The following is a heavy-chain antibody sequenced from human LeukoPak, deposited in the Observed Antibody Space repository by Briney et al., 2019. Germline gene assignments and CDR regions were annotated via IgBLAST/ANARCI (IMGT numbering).Heavy chain of an antibody. J-gene: IGHJ4*02. Sequence: GASVKVSCKASGYTFTGYYMHWVRQAPGQGLEWMGIIIPSDGDTGYAQKFRGRITMTRDTSTNTVYMELSSLRSEDTAVYYCARVARPGPSRGLGDYWGQGTLVTVSS. CDR1: GYTFTGYY. CDR3: ARVARPGPSRGLGDY. D-gene: IGHD3-16*01. V-gene: IGHV1-46*01. CDR2: IIPSDGDT.